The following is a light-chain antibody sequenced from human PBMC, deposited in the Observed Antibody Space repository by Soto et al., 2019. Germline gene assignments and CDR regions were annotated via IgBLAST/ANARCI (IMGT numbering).Light chain of an antibody. V-gene: IGKV1-39*01. CDR1: QSITSY. J-gene: IGKJ1*01. CDR2: AAS. CDR3: QQSYTTPWT. Sequence: DIQMTQSPSSLSASVGDRVTITCRASQSITSYLNWYQQKPGKAPQLLIYAASRLQSGVPSRFSGSGSGTDFTLTISSLQPEDFATYFCQQSYTTPWTFGQGTKVDIK.